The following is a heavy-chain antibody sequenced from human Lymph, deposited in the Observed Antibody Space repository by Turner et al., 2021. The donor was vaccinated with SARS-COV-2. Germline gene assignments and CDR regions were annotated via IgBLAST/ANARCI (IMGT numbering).Heavy chain of an antibody. CDR2: IKPNSGGT. CDR3: ARSRDLQSMIRGVDPFDY. D-gene: IGHD3-10*01. V-gene: IGHV1-2*02. J-gene: IGHJ4*02. Sequence: QVQLVQSGAEVKKPGASVTVSCKVSGYTFTGYYMHWVRQAPGQGLGWMGWIKPNSGGTNYPQKFQGRVTMTRDTSISRAYMELSRLRSDDTAVYYCARSRDLQSMIRGVDPFDYWGQGTLVTVSS. CDR1: GYTFTGYY.